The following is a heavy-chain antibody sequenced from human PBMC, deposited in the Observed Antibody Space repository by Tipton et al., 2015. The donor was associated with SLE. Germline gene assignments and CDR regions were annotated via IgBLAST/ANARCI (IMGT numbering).Heavy chain of an antibody. CDR1: GYSFTSYW. Sequence: QLVQSGAEVKKPGESLKISCKGSGYSFTSYWIGWVRQMPGKGLEWMGIIYPGDSDTRYSPSFQGQVTISADKSISTAYLQWSSLKASDTAMYYCARSQCSSSSCDAVDIWGQGTMVTVSS. CDR3: ARSQCSSSSCDAVDI. D-gene: IGHD6-6*01. V-gene: IGHV5-51*03. J-gene: IGHJ3*02. CDR2: IYPGDSDT.